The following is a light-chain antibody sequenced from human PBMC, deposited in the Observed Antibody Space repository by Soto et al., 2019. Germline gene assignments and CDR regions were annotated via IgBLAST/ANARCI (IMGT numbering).Light chain of an antibody. CDR3: QQYNNWPWT. CDR1: QSVSSN. V-gene: IGKV3-15*01. Sequence: EMVMTQSPATLSMSPGQRATLSCRASQSVSSNLAWYQQRPGQAPRLLIYGASTRAAGIPARFSGSGSGTGFTLTISSLQSEDFAVYHCQQYNNWPWTFGQGTKVEIK. J-gene: IGKJ1*01. CDR2: GAS.